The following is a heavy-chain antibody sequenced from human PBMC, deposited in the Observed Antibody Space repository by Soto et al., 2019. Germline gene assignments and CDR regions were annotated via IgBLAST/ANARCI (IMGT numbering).Heavy chain of an antibody. CDR2: ISTYNSYT. Sequence: QVPLVQSGAEVKQPGASVKVSCKASGYTFSNYGISWVRQAPGQGLEWMGWISTYNSYTNYAQNLQGRVTMTTDTSTSTAYMELRNLRSDDTAVYYCARGYGDYIRAVDSWGQGTLVTVSS. CDR3: ARGYGDYIRAVDS. J-gene: IGHJ4*02. D-gene: IGHD4-17*01. CDR1: GYTFSNYG. V-gene: IGHV1-18*01.